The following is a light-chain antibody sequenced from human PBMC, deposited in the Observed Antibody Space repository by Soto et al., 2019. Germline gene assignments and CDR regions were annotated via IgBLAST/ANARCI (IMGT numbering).Light chain of an antibody. J-gene: IGKJ1*01. Sequence: DIQMTQSPSSLSASVGDRVTITCRASQGIRTDLVWYQQKPGKAPRRLIYGVSTLQSGVPSRFSGSGSGTEFTLTISSLQPEDFATYYCQHYNSYSEAFGQGTKVELK. V-gene: IGKV1-17*01. CDR1: QGIRTD. CDR3: QHYNSYSEA. CDR2: GVS.